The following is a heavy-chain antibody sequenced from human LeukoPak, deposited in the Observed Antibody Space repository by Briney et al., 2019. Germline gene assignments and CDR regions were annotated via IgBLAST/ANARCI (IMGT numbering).Heavy chain of an antibody. J-gene: IGHJ3*02. D-gene: IGHD1-26*01. CDR2: INSDGSST. Sequence: PGESLRLSCAASGFTFSNYFMSWIRQAPGKGLVWVSRINSDGSSTSYADSVKGRFTISRDNAKNTLYLQMNSLRAEDTAVYYCARDMYSGSYWSAFDIWGQGTMVTVSS. CDR3: ARDMYSGSYWSAFDI. CDR1: GFTFSNYF. V-gene: IGHV3-74*01.